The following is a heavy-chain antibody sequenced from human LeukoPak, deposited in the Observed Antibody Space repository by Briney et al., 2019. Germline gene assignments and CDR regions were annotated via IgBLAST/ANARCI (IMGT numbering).Heavy chain of an antibody. V-gene: IGHV3-9*01. CDR1: GFTFDDYA. J-gene: IGHJ6*02. D-gene: IGHD6-13*01. Sequence: RALRLSCAASGFTFDDYAMHWVRQAPGKGLEWVSGISWNSGSIGYADSVKGRFTISRDNAKNSLYLQMNSLRAEDTALYYCAKVAAAVYYYYGMDVWGQGTTVTVSS. CDR2: ISWNSGSI. CDR3: AKVAAAVYYYYGMDV.